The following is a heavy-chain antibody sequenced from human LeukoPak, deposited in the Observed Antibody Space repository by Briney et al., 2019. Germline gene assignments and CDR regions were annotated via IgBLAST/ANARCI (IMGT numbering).Heavy chain of an antibody. CDR3: ATGGIAVAQWDAFDI. CDR1: GYTFTDYY. CDR2: VDPEDGET. Sequence: ASVKVSCKVSGYTFTDYYMHWVQQAPGKGLEWMGLVDPEDGETIYAEKFRGRVTITADTSTDTAYMELSSLRSEDTAVYYCATGGIAVAQWDAFDIWGQGTMVTVSS. V-gene: IGHV1-69-2*01. D-gene: IGHD6-19*01. J-gene: IGHJ3*02.